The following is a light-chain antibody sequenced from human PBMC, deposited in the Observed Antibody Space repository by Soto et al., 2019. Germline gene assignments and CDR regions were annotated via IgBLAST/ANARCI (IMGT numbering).Light chain of an antibody. CDR3: TSYRSSTTPVV. J-gene: IGLJ2*01. CDR1: SSDVGAYDY. V-gene: IGLV2-14*01. Sequence: QSALTQPASVSGSPGQSITISCTGTSSDVGAYDYVSWYQQLPGKAPKVMIYEVSNRPSGVSDRFSGSKSGNTASLTISGLQAEDEADYYCTSYRSSTTPVVFGGGTKLTVL. CDR2: EVS.